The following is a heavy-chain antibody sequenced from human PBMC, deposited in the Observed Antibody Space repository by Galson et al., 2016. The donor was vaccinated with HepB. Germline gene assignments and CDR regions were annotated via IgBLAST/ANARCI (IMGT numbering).Heavy chain of an antibody. Sequence: SLRLSCAASGFTFSSYWMGWVRQAPGKGLEWVANIKQDGSEKYYVDSVKGRFTISRDNAKNSLHLQMNSLRAEDTAVYYCARGSCQGYCLYHYYGMDVWGQGTTVTVSS. D-gene: IGHD2-15*01. CDR2: IKQDGSEK. CDR3: ARGSCQGYCLYHYYGMDV. V-gene: IGHV3-7*01. CDR1: GFTFSSYW. J-gene: IGHJ6*02.